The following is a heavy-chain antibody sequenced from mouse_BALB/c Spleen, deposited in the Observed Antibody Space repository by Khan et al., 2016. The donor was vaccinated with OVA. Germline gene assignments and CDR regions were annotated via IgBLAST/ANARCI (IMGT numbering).Heavy chain of an antibody. CDR2: IGPGSSNT. D-gene: IGHD1-1*01. CDR1: GYTFTSYW. CDR3: ARENYCGRSCYAMDD. J-gene: IGHJ4*01. V-gene: IGHV1S41*01. Sequence: DLVKPGASVKLSCKASGYTFTSYWINWIKQRPGQGLEWIGRIGPGSSNTYYNEMFKGKATLTVDTSSSTAYIQLSSLSSEDSAVYFCARENYCGRSCYAMDDWGQGTSVTVSS.